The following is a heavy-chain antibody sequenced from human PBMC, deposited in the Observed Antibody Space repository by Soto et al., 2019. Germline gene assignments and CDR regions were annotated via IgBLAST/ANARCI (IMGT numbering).Heavy chain of an antibody. Sequence: GGSLRLSCAASGFTFSSYAMHWVRQAPGKGLEWVAVISYDGNNKYCADSVKGRFTISRDNSKDTLYLQMNSLRAEDTAVYYCAKIAGYSGYSIRNWFDPWGQGTLVTVSS. CDR1: GFTFSSYA. CDR2: ISYDGNNK. V-gene: IGHV3-30-3*02. D-gene: IGHD5-12*01. CDR3: AKIAGYSGYSIRNWFDP. J-gene: IGHJ5*02.